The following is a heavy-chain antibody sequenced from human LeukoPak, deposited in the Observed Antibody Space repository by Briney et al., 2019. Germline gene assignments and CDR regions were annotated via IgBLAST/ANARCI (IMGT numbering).Heavy chain of an antibody. CDR1: GYTVSSNY. V-gene: IGHV3-53*01. J-gene: IGHJ3*02. D-gene: IGHD1-1*01. CDR3: ARGHNWNDRGAFDI. Sequence: GGSLRLSCAASGYTVSSNYMCWVRHAPRKRLEWVLSIYSGSSTYYADSVKGRFTISTDSSKNMLYLQMSSMRAEDTAVYYCARGHNWNDRGAFDIWGQGTMVTVSS. CDR2: IYSGSST.